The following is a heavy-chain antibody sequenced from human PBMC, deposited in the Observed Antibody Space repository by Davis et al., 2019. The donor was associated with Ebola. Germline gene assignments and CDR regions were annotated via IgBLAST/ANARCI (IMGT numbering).Heavy chain of an antibody. Sequence: PGGSLRLSCAASGFTFSSYAMSWVRQAPGKGLEWVSAISGSGGSPYYADSVKGRFTISRDNSKNTLFLQMNSLRAEDTAVYHCAKGSIAVALFDCWGQGTLVTVSS. V-gene: IGHV3-23*01. J-gene: IGHJ4*02. CDR1: GFTFSSYA. D-gene: IGHD6-19*01. CDR3: AKGSIAVALFDC. CDR2: ISGSGGSP.